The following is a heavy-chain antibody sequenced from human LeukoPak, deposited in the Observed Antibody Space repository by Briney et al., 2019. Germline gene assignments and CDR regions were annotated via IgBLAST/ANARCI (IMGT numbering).Heavy chain of an antibody. CDR3: ARDLGLAVASSWGGLDY. D-gene: IGHD6-19*01. CDR2: ISYDGVNT. J-gene: IGHJ4*02. CDR1: GFTFRSSA. Sequence: GGSLRLSCTASGFTFRSSAMHRVRQAPGKGLEWVAVISYDGVNTYFADSVKGRFTISRDNSKNTLFLQMSSLRHEDTAVYFCARDLGLAVASSWGGLDYWGQGTLVTVSS. V-gene: IGHV3-30*04.